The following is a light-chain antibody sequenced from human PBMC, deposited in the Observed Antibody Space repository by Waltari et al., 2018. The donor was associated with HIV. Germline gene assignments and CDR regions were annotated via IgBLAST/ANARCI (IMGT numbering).Light chain of an antibody. V-gene: IGKV1-33*01. CDR2: DAS. CDR1: QDITNF. J-gene: IGKJ5*01. CDR3: QQYANVPPIT. Sequence: DVRMTQSPSSLSASVGDRVTIICQASQDITNFLNWYQQKPGAAPKLLIYDASNLEIGVPSRFSGSGSGTTFRFTIASLQPEDVATYYCQQYANVPPITFGQGTRVDIK.